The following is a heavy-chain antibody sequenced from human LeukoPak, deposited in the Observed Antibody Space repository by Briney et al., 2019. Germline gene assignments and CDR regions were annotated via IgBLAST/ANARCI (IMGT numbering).Heavy chain of an antibody. D-gene: IGHD6-19*01. J-gene: IGHJ4*02. CDR1: GFTFSDHY. CDR3: ARDGVTYSSGWYTEFDY. Sequence: GGSLRLSCAASGFTFSDHYMSWIRQAPGKGLEWVSYISSSGSTIYYADSVKGRFTISRDNAKNSLYLQMNSLRAEDTAVYYCARDGVTYSSGWYTEFDYWGQGTLVTVSS. V-gene: IGHV3-11*04. CDR2: ISSSGSTI.